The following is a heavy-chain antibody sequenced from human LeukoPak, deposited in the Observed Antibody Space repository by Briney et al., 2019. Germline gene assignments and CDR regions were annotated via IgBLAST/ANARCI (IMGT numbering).Heavy chain of an antibody. J-gene: IGHJ4*02. CDR1: GGSISSYY. CDR3: ARDLYRIVVVPHYFDY. CDR2: IKQDGSEK. V-gene: IGHV3-7*01. D-gene: IGHD3-22*01. Sequence: ETLSLTCTVSGGSISSYYWSWVRQAPGKGLEWVANIKQDGSEKYYVDSVKGRFTISRDNAKNSLYLQMNSLRAEDTAVYYCARDLYRIVVVPHYFDYWGQGTLVTVSS.